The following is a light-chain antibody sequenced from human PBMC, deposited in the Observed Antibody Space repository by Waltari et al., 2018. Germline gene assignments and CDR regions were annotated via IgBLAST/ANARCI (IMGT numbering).Light chain of an antibody. CDR1: QSLLRGNGYNY. CDR2: LGS. CDR3: MQPLHTPYT. J-gene: IGKJ2*01. V-gene: IGKV2-28*01. Sequence: DIVMTQSPLSLPVTPGEPASISCKSSQSLLRGNGYNYLDWYVQKPGQSPQLLIYLGSTRASGVPDRFSCSGTGTDFTLKISRVEAEDVGIYYCMQPLHTPYTFAQGTKLEI.